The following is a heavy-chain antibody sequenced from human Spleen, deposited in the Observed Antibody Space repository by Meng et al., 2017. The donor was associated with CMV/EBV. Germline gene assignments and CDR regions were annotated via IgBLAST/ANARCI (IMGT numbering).Heavy chain of an antibody. CDR1: GGSFSDYS. Sequence: SETLSLTCAVYGGSFSDYSWNWIRQPPGKGLEWIGEINHVGSTIYNPSLKSRVTISDDTSKKQFSLKLSSVTAADTAVYYCARQQVGSMDVWGQGTTVTVSS. D-gene: IGHD2-15*01. CDR2: INHVGST. V-gene: IGHV4-34*01. CDR3: ARQQVGSMDV. J-gene: IGHJ6*02.